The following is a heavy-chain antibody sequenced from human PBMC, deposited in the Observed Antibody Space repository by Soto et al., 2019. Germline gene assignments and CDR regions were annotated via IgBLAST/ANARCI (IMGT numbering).Heavy chain of an antibody. J-gene: IGHJ3*01. D-gene: IGHD1-26*01. CDR1: GYTFTNYG. CDR2: FIPILGGG. V-gene: IGHV1-69*10. CDR3: ARRSGSYSNAFDF. Sequence: SVKVSCKASGYTFTNYGITWVRQAPGEGLEWMGGFIPILGGGINAQKFQGRVTITSDESTSTAYMELSSLKSEDTAMYYCARRSGSYSNAFDFWGQGTMVTVSS.